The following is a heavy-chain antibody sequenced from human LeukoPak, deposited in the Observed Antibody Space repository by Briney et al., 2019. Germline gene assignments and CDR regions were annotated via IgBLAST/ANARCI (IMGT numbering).Heavy chain of an antibody. CDR3: ARERVVAATPIYYYYGTDV. D-gene: IGHD2-15*01. Sequence: GASVKVSCKASGYTFTSYYMHWVRQAPGQGLEWMGIINPSGGSTSYAQKFQGRVTMTRDTSTSTVYMELSSLRSEDTAVYYCARERVVAATPIYYYYGTDVWGQGTTVTVSS. CDR1: GYTFTSYY. V-gene: IGHV1-46*01. CDR2: INPSGGST. J-gene: IGHJ6*02.